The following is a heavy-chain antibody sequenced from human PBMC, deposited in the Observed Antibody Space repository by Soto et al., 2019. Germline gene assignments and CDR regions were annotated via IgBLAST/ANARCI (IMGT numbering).Heavy chain of an antibody. V-gene: IGHV3-23*01. D-gene: IGHD4-4*01. J-gene: IGHJ5*01. CDR2: ISGSGSTT. Sequence: EVQLLESGGGLVQPGGSLRLSCAASGLTFSGYGMSWVRQAPGTGLEWVSAISGSGSTTYYADSVKGRFTISRDDSKNILFLQMNSIRAEDTSVYYCVTRARGLQSSPPRLDSWGQGTLVNVSS. CDR3: VTRARGLQSSPPRLDS. CDR1: GLTFSGYG.